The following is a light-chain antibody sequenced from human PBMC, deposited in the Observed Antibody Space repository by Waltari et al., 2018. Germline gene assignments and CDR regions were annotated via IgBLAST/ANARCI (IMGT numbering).Light chain of an antibody. CDR3: QQRSNWPSLT. J-gene: IGKJ4*01. CDR1: QSVSSY. V-gene: IGKV3-11*01. CDR2: DAS. Sequence: EIVLTQSPATLSLSPGERATLSCRASQSVSSYLAWYQQKPGQAPRLLIYDASNRATGIPARFSGSGSETDFTLTISSLEPEDFAVYYCQQRSNWPSLTFGEGTKVEIK.